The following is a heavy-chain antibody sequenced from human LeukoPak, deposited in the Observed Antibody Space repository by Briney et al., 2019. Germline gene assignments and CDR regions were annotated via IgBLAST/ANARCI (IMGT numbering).Heavy chain of an antibody. D-gene: IGHD6-19*01. J-gene: IGHJ4*02. CDR1: GFTFNNYA. V-gene: IGHV3-30-3*01. CDR3: ARAPVRGAVAGVDY. CDR2: VTYDGNNQ. Sequence: GGSLRLSCAASGFTFNNYAMHWVRQAPGKGLEWVAVVTYDGNNQYYADSVKGRFTVSRDNSRNTVNLQMNSLRGEDTAVYYCARAPVRGAVAGVDYWGQGTLVTVSS.